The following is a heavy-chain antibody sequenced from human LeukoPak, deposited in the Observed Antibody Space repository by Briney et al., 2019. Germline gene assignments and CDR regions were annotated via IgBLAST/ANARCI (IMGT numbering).Heavy chain of an antibody. CDR2: IYYSGST. D-gene: IGHD2-2*01. CDR3: ARDPPGGIVVVPNWYFDL. CDR1: GGSISSYY. J-gene: IGHJ2*01. V-gene: IGHV4-59*01. Sequence: SETLSLTCTVSGGSISSYYWSWIRQPPGKGLEWIGYIYYSGSTNYNPSLKGRVTISVDTSKNQFSLKLSSVTAADTAVYYCARDPPGGIVVVPNWYFDLWGRGTLVTVSS.